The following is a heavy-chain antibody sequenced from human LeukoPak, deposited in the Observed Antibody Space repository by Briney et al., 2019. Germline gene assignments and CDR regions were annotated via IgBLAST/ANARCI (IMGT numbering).Heavy chain of an antibody. D-gene: IGHD3-10*01. Sequence: GASVKVSCKASGYTFTSYYMHWVRQAPGQGLEWMGWISAYNGNTNYAQKLQGRVTMTTDTSTSTAYMELRSLRSDDTAVYYCARQAGPGVFDYWGQGTLVTVSS. CDR3: ARQAGPGVFDY. J-gene: IGHJ4*02. CDR2: ISAYNGNT. CDR1: GYTFTSYY. V-gene: IGHV1-18*04.